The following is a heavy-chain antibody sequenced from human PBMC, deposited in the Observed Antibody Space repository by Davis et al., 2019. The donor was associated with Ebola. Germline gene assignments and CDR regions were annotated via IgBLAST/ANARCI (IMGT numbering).Heavy chain of an antibody. V-gene: IGHV4-39*01. Sequence: MPSETLSLTCTVSGGSISSSSYYWGWIRQPPGKGLEWIGSIYYSGITYYNPSLKSRVTISVDTSKNQFSLRLSSVTAADTAVYYCARASTVTPFDYWGQGTLVTVSS. D-gene: IGHD4-11*01. CDR1: GGSISSSSYY. J-gene: IGHJ4*02. CDR2: IYYSGIT. CDR3: ARASTVTPFDY.